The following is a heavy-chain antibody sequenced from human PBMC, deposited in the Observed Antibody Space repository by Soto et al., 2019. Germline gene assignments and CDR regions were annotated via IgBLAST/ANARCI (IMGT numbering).Heavy chain of an antibody. J-gene: IGHJ5*02. CDR3: ARAYCGGQCYSRGGTTENPWFQP. CDR1: GGTFSSYA. V-gene: IGHV1-69*01. D-gene: IGHD2-21*01. Sequence: QVQLVQSGAEVKKPGSSVKVSCKASGGTFSSYAISWVRQAPGQGLEWMGGIIPIFGTANYAQKFQGRVTITADESTSTAYMELSSLRSEETAVYYCARAYCGGQCYSRGGTTENPWFQPWGQGTLATVSS. CDR2: IIPIFGTA.